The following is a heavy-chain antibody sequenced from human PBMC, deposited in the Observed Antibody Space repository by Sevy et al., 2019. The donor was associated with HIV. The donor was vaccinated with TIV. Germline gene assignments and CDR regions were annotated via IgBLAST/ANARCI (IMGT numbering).Heavy chain of an antibody. D-gene: IGHD3-9*01. J-gene: IGHJ6*02. CDR1: GITFSTSG. CDR3: AKDFTGYNGMDV. CDR2: ISYHGRDK. Sequence: GGSLRLSCVVSGITFSTSGMHWVRQAPGKGLEWVAVISYHGRDKFYADSVKGRSTISRDNSKNILYLQMVSPRAEDTAVYYCAKDFTGYNGMDVWGQGTMVTVSS. V-gene: IGHV3-30*18.